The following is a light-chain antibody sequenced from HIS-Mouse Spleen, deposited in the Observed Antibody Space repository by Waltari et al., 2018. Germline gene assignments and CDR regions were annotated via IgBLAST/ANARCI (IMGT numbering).Light chain of an antibody. J-gene: IGLJ1*01. V-gene: IGLV2-11*01. Sequence: QSALTQPRSVSGSPGQSVTISCTGPSSDVGGYHYVSWYQQHPGKAPKLMIYDVSKRPSGVPDRFSGSKSGNTASLTISGLQAEDEADYYCCSYAGSYRVFGTGTKVTVL. CDR3: CSYAGSYRV. CDR2: DVS. CDR1: SSDVGGYHY.